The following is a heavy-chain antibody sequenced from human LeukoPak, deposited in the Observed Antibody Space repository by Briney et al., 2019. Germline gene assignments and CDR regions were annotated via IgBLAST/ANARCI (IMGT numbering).Heavy chain of an antibody. CDR2: IYTSGST. CDR3: ARGDVTYYDFWSGYYYYYYMDV. V-gene: IGHV4-4*07. D-gene: IGHD3-3*01. J-gene: IGHJ6*03. CDR1: GGSISSYY. Sequence: SSETLSLTCTVSGGSISSYYWSWIRQPAGKGLEWIGRIYTSGSTNYNPSLKSRVTMSVDTSKNQFSLKLSSVTAADTAVYYCARGDVTYYDFWSGYYYYYYMDVWGKGTTVTVSS.